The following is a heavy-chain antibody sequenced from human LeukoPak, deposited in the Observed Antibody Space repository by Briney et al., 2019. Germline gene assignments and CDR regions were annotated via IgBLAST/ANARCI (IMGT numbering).Heavy chain of an antibody. V-gene: IGHV3-23*01. CDR3: AKDLPNVPDNWFDP. CDR1: GFTFSSYA. J-gene: IGHJ5*02. CDR2: ISGSGGST. Sequence: GGSLRLSCAASGFTFSSYAMSWVRQAPGKGLEWVSAISGSGGSTYYADSVKGRFTISRDNSNNTLYLQMNSLRAEYTAVYYSAKDLPNVPDNWFDPWGQGTLVTVSS.